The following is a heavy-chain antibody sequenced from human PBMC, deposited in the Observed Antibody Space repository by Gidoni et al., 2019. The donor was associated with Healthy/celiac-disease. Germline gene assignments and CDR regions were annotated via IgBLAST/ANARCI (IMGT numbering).Heavy chain of an antibody. Sequence: QVQLVESGGAVFQPGRSLTLSCAASGFTFSSYAMHWVRQAPGMGLGWVAVISYDGSNKYYADSVKGRFTISRDNSKNTLYLQMNSLRAEDTAVYYCARGRAGFQHWGQGTLVTVSS. D-gene: IGHD6-25*01. J-gene: IGHJ1*01. CDR2: ISYDGSNK. CDR3: ARGRAGFQH. V-gene: IGHV3-30-3*01. CDR1: GFTFSSYA.